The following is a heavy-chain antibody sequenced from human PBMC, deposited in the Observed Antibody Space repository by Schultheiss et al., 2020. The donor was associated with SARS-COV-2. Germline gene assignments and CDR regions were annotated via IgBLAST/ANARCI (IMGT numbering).Heavy chain of an antibody. V-gene: IGHV3-30*19. Sequence: GESLKISCAASGFTFSSYGMHWVRQAPGKGLEWVAVISYDGSNKYYADSVKGRFTISRDNSKNTLYLQMNSLRAEDTAVYYCARRTGAAVADSIDYWGQGTLVTVSS. CDR3: ARRTGAAVADSIDY. D-gene: IGHD6-19*01. J-gene: IGHJ4*02. CDR1: GFTFSSYG. CDR2: ISYDGSNK.